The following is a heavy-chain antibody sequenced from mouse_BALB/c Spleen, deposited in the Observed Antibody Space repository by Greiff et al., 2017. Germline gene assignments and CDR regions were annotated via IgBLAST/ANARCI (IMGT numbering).Heavy chain of an antibody. D-gene: IGHD2-3*01. Sequence: EVKLQESGPSLVKPSQTLSLTCSVTGDSITSGYWNWIRKFPGNKLEYMGYISYSGSTYYNPSLKSRISITRDTSKNQYYLQLNSVTTADTATYYCARYALYVGYYGNWYFDVWGAGTTVTGPS. J-gene: IGHJ1*01. CDR2: ISYSGST. CDR3: ARYALYVGYYGNWYFDV. V-gene: IGHV3-8*02. CDR1: GDSITSGY.